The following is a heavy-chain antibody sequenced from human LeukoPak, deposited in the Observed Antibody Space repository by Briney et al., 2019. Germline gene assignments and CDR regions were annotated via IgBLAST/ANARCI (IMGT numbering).Heavy chain of an antibody. V-gene: IGHV3-74*01. J-gene: IGHJ4*02. CDR3: ARDGFYGDYDY. Sequence: GGSLRLSCAASGFTFSSYWMRWVRQAPGKGLVWVSRINSDGSSTSYADSVKGRFTISRDNAKNTLYLQMNSLRAEDTAVYYCARDGFYGDYDYWGQGTLVTVSS. CDR2: INSDGSST. D-gene: IGHD4-17*01. CDR1: GFTFSSYW.